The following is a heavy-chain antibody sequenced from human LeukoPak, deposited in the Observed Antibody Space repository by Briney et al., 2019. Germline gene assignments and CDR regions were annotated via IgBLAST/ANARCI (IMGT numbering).Heavy chain of an antibody. CDR2: IKQDGSEK. Sequence: GGSLRLSCAASGFTFSSYWMSWVRQAPGKGLEWVANIKQDGSEKYYVDSVKGRFTISRDNAKNSLYLQMNSLRAEDTAVYYCARFRYSSGRADFDYWGQGTLVTVSS. D-gene: IGHD6-19*01. J-gene: IGHJ4*02. V-gene: IGHV3-7*03. CDR1: GFTFSSYW. CDR3: ARFRYSSGRADFDY.